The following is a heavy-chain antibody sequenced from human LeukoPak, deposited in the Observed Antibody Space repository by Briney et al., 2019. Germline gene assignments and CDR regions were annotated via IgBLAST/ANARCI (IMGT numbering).Heavy chain of an antibody. J-gene: IGHJ6*03. Sequence: SETLSLTCTVSGGSISISSSYWGWIRQPPGKGLEWVGSVHYSGNTFYNPSLKSRVTISLDTSKNHFSLKLSSVTAADTAVYYCAKDRNQWFTYYYYMDVWGKGTTVTVSS. V-gene: IGHV4-39*07. D-gene: IGHD1-14*01. CDR2: VHYSGNT. CDR3: AKDRNQWFTYYYYMDV. CDR1: GGSISISSSY.